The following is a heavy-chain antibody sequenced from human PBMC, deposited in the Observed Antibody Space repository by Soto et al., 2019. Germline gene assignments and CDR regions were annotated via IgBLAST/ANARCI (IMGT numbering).Heavy chain of an antibody. Sequence: SETLSLTCTVSGASITSYYWSWIRQPPGQGLESLGYIYYTGDTNSNPSLKGRLTISIDTSKNQFSLKLSSVTAADTAIYYCARYACIPDYWGQGTLVTVSS. CDR1: GASITSYY. CDR2: IYYTGDT. J-gene: IGHJ4*02. V-gene: IGHV4-59*01. D-gene: IGHD2-2*01. CDR3: ARYACIPDY.